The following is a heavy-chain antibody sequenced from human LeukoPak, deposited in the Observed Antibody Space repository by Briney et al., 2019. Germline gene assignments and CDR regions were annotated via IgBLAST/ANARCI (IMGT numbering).Heavy chain of an antibody. CDR3: AREGDIVVVPADLDY. V-gene: IGHV3-21*01. Sequence: PGGSLRLSCAASGFTFSDYYMNWVRQAPGKGLEWVSSISSSSSYIYYADSVKGRFTISRDNAKNSLYLQMNSLRAEDTAVYYCAREGDIVVVPADLDYWGQGTLVTVSS. CDR2: ISSSSSYI. CDR1: GFTFSDYY. J-gene: IGHJ4*02. D-gene: IGHD2-2*01.